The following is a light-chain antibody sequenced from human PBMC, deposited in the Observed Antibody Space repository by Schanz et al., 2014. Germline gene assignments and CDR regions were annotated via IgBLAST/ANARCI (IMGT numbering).Light chain of an antibody. CDR3: QQYGDLPRT. CDR2: KAS. V-gene: IGKV1-5*03. J-gene: IGKJ1*01. CDR1: QSISSW. Sequence: DMQMTQSPSTLSASVGDRVTITCRASQSISSWLAWYQQKPGKAPKLLIYKASSLESGVPSRFSGSGSGTDFTFTFSSLQPEDIATYYCQQYGDLPRTFGQGTKVEIK.